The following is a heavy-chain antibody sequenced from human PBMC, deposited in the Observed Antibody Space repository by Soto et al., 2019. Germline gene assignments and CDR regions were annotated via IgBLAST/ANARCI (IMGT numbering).Heavy chain of an antibody. D-gene: IGHD2-2*01. CDR2: ISSSGSTI. V-gene: IGHV3-11*01. CDR3: ARDLTTSTSHCFGY. CDR1: GFTFSDYY. Sequence: QVQLMESGGDLVKPGGSLRLSCAASGFTFSDYYMSWIRQAPGKGLEWVSYISSSGSTINYADSVKGRFTISRDNAKNSLFLQMNSLRAGDTAVYYCARDLTTSTSHCFGYWGQGTLVTVSS. J-gene: IGHJ4*02.